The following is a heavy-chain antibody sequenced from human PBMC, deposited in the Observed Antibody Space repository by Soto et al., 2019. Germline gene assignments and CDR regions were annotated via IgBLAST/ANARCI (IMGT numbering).Heavy chain of an antibody. Sequence: EVQLVESGGGLVKPGGSLRLSCAASGFTFNTYDMNWVRQAPGKGLEWVSSITTSSAYIYYADSLKGRITISRDNAKNSLFLKMKSLRAEDTAVYYCVRSGTARLLRHSWFDTWGQGTLVTVSS. D-gene: IGHD2-21*01. CDR3: VRSGTARLLRHSWFDT. J-gene: IGHJ5*02. V-gene: IGHV3-21*01. CDR1: GFTFNTYD. CDR2: ITTSSAYI.